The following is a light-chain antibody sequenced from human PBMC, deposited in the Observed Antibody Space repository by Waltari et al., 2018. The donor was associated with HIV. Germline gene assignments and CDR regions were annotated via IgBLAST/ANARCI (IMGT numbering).Light chain of an antibody. CDR1: QSVLYNSNNKNY. CDR2: WAS. Sequence: DILISQLPASLAVSLGERATFDCKSSQSVLYNSNNKNYLAWYQHKPGQSPNLLIYWASTRESGVPDRFSGSGSGTDFTLTISSLQAEDVAVYYCQQYYSVPLTFGGGTKVEIK. CDR3: QQYYSVPLT. V-gene: IGKV4-1*01. J-gene: IGKJ4*01.